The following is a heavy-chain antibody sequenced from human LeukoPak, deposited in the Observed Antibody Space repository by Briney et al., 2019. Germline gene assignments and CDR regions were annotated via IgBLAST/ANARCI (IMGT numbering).Heavy chain of an antibody. D-gene: IGHD5-24*01. V-gene: IGHV3-30-3*01. Sequence: GGSLRLSCVASGFTFSSYAMHWVRQAPGKGLEWVAVISYDGSNKYYADSVKGRFTISRDNSKNTLYLQMNSLRAEDTAVYYCARVLNGYNDYWGQGTLVTVSS. J-gene: IGHJ4*02. CDR1: GFTFSSYA. CDR3: ARVLNGYNDY. CDR2: ISYDGSNK.